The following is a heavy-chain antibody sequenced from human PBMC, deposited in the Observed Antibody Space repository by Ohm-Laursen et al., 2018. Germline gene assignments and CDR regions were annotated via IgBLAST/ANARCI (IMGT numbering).Heavy chain of an antibody. CDR2: ILYDGSNK. CDR3: AKDRGSSWYRYFQH. Sequence: SLRLSCSASGFTFSSYGMHWVRQAPGKGLEWVALILYDGSNKYYADSVKGRFTISRDNSKNTLYLQMNSLRAEDTAVYYCAKDRGSSWYRYFQHWGQGTLVTVSS. D-gene: IGHD6-13*01. V-gene: IGHV3-30*18. CDR1: GFTFSSYG. J-gene: IGHJ1*01.